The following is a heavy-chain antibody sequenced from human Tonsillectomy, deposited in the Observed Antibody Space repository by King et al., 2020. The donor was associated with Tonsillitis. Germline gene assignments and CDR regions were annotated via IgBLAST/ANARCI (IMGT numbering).Heavy chain of an antibody. Sequence: VQLVESGGGVVQPGRSLRLSCAASGFTFSSYGMHWVRQASGKGLEWVAVIWYDGSNKYYADSVKGRFTISRDNSKNTLYLQMNSLRAEDTAVYYCARDAYPNYDFWSGYQITYMDVWGKGTTVTVSS. V-gene: IGHV3-33*01. CDR2: IWYDGSNK. D-gene: IGHD3-3*01. J-gene: IGHJ6*03. CDR1: GFTFSSYG. CDR3: ARDAYPNYDFWSGYQITYMDV.